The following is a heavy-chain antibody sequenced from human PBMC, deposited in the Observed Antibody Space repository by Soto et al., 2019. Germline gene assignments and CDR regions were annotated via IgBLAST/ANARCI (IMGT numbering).Heavy chain of an antibody. Sequence: SETLSLTCAVYGGSFSGYYWSWIRQPPGKGLEWIGEINHSGSTNYNPSLKSRVTISVDTSKNQFSLKLSSVTAADTAVYYCARGNSRVVPAATRPYYYYYMDVWGKGTTVTVSS. CDR3: ARGNSRVVPAATRPYYYYYMDV. CDR1: GGSFSGYY. CDR2: INHSGST. D-gene: IGHD2-2*01. V-gene: IGHV4-34*01. J-gene: IGHJ6*03.